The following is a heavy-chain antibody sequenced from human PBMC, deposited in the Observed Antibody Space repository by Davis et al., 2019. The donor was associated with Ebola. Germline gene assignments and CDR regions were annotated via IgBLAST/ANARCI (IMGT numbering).Heavy chain of an antibody. D-gene: IGHD6-6*01. CDR2: ISAYNGNT. V-gene: IGHV1-18*04. CDR1: GYTFTSYG. Sequence: ASVKVSCKASGYTFTSYGISWVRQAPGQGLEWMGWISAYNGNTNYAQKLQGRVTMTTDTSTSTAYMELRSLRADDTAVYYCARDKSSTASLYYYGMDVWGQGTTVTVSS. J-gene: IGHJ6*02. CDR3: ARDKSSTASLYYYGMDV.